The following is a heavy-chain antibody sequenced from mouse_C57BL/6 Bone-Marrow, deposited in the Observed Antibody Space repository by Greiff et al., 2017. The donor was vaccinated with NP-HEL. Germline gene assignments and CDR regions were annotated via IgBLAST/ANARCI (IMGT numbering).Heavy chain of an antibody. D-gene: IGHD6-2*01. CDR1: GFSLTSYG. Sequence: QVQLKESGPGLVAPSQSLSITCTVSGFSLTSYGVSWVRQPPGKGLEWLGVIWGDGSTNYHSALISRLSISKEKYKSQVFVILNSLQTDDTATYYCAKESRRSYAMDYWGQGTSVTVSS. CDR3: AKESRRSYAMDY. J-gene: IGHJ4*01. CDR2: IWGDGST. V-gene: IGHV2-3*01.